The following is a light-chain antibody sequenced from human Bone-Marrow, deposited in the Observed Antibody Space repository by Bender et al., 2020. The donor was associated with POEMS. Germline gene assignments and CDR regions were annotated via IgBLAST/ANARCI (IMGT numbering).Light chain of an antibody. J-gene: IGLJ2*01. Sequence: QSVLTQPPSVSGVPRQRVTISCSGSTSSIGNIPVNWYQQLPGKAPKLLIYYDVQLPSAVSARVSGSTSGTSASLAISGLQSEDEADYYCSVWDDTLSGPVFGGGTKLTVL. V-gene: IGLV1-36*01. CDR2: YDV. CDR3: SVWDDTLSGPV. CDR1: TSSIGNIP.